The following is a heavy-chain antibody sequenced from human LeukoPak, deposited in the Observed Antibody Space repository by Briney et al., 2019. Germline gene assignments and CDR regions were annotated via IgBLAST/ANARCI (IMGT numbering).Heavy chain of an antibody. CDR3: ARPYYYDSRIDP. CDR2: MYYSGST. CDR1: GGSISSGDYY. J-gene: IGHJ5*02. D-gene: IGHD3-22*01. V-gene: IGHV4-30-4*01. Sequence: PSETLSLTCTVSGGSISSGDYYWSWIRQPPGKCLEWIAYMYYSGSTYYNPSLKSRVTMSADTSKNQLSLKLSSVTAADTAVYYCARPYYYDSRIDPWGQRILVTVSS.